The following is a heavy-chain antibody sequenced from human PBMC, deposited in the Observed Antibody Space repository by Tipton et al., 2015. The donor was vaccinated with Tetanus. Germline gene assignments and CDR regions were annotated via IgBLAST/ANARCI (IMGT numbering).Heavy chain of an antibody. CDR3: ARRVVGATLDY. CDR2: IYYTGNT. D-gene: IGHD1-26*01. V-gene: IGHV4-31*02. CDR1: GGSLRSGGYY. J-gene: IGHJ4*02. Sequence: LRLSCTVSGGSLRSGGYYWSWIRQHPGQGPEWIGYIYYTGNTYYNPSLKSRVTLSIDMSKNQFSLRLSSVTAADTAVYFCARRVVGATLDYWGQGSLVTVSS.